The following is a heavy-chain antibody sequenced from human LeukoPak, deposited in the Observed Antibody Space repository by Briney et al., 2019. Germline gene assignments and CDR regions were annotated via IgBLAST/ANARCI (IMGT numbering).Heavy chain of an antibody. Sequence: GESLKISCKASGYTFSSYDIKWVRQATGQGLEWMGWMNPNSGNTGYAQKFQGRVTMTRNTSISTAYIELSSLRSEDTAVYYCARGGSGWSLNYYYYYYMDVWGKGTTVTVSS. V-gene: IGHV1-8*01. D-gene: IGHD6-19*01. CDR2: MNPNSGNT. CDR3: ARGGSGWSLNYYYYYYMDV. CDR1: GYTFSSYD. J-gene: IGHJ6*03.